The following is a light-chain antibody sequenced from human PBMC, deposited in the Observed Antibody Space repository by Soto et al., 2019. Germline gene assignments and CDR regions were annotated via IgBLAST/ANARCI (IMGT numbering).Light chain of an antibody. CDR3: QQYNNWWT. J-gene: IGKJ1*01. V-gene: IGKV3-15*01. CDR1: QSISNN. CDR2: GAS. Sequence: EIVMTQSPATLSVSPGERATLSCRASQSISNNLAWYHQRPGQAPRLLIYGASTMATGIPVRFSGSGSGTEFTLTISSLQSEDFAVYYCQQYNNWWTFVQGTRVEIK.